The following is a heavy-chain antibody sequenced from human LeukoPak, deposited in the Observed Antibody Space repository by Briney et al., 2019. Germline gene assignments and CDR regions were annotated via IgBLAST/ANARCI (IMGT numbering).Heavy chain of an antibody. CDR3: ARDRLRSWYFDY. Sequence: PGGSLRLSCAASGFTFDDYGMSWVRQAPGKGLEWVSGINWNGGSTGYADSVKGRFTISRDNAKNSLYLQMNSLRAEDTAVYYCARDRLRSWYFDYWGQGTLVTVSS. CDR1: GFTFDDYG. V-gene: IGHV3-20*04. J-gene: IGHJ4*02. D-gene: IGHD3-16*01. CDR2: INWNGGST.